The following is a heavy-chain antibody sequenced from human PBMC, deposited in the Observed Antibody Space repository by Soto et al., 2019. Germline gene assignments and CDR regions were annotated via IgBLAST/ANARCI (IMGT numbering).Heavy chain of an antibody. Sequence: GGSLRLSCAASGFTFSGSAMHWVRQASGKGLEWVGRIRSKANSYATAYAASVKGRFTISRDNSKNTLYLQMNSLRAEDTAVYYCARGPHYYDSSGYYYTEYFQHWGQGTLVTVSS. CDR3: ARGPHYYDSSGYYYTEYFQH. CDR2: IRSKANSYAT. D-gene: IGHD3-22*01. V-gene: IGHV3-73*01. CDR1: GFTFSGSA. J-gene: IGHJ1*01.